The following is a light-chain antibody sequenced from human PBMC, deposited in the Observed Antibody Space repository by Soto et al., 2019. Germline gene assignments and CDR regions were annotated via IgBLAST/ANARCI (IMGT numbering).Light chain of an antibody. V-gene: IGKV1-5*03. CDR3: QQYKSYSPYT. J-gene: IGKJ2*01. CDR1: QSISSW. CDR2: KAS. Sequence: DIQMTQSPSTLSASVGDRVTITCRASQSISSWLAWYQQKPGKAPKLLIYKASSLESGIPSRFSGSGSGTEFTLTIISLQPDDFATHYCQQYKSYSPYTFGQGTKLEIK.